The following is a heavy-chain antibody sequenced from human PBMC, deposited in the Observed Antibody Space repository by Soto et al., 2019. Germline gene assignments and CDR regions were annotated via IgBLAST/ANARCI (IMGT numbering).Heavy chain of an antibody. CDR1: GYSISSGYY. CDR3: ARKSRAATETFFDY. J-gene: IGHJ4*02. Sequence: SETLSLTCTVSGYSISSGYYWGWIRQPPGKGLEWIGSIYHSGSTYYNPSLKSRVTISVDTSKNQFSLKLSSVTAADTAVYYCARKSRAATETFFDYWGQGTLVTVSS. D-gene: IGHD2-15*01. CDR2: IYHSGST. V-gene: IGHV4-38-2*02.